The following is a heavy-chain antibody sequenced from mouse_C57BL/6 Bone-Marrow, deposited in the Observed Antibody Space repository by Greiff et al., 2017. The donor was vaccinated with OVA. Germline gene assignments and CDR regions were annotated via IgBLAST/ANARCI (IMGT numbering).Heavy chain of an antibody. V-gene: IGHV1-69*01. J-gene: IGHJ2*01. Sequence: VQLQQPGAELVMPGASVKLSCKASGYTFTSYWMHWVKQRPGQGLEWIGEIDPSDSYTNYNQKFKGKSTLTVDKSSSTAYMQLSSLTSEDSAVYYCARREESYDYGLDCWGQGTTLAVSS. CDR2: IDPSDSYT. D-gene: IGHD2-4*01. CDR1: GYTFTSYW. CDR3: ARREESYDYGLDC.